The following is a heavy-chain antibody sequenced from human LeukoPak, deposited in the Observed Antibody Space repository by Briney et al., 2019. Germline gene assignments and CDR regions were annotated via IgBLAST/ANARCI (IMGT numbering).Heavy chain of an antibody. CDR1: GGSISSYY. Sequence: SETLSLTCTVSGGSISSYYWSWIRQPPGKGLEWIGYIYYSGSTNYNPSLKSRVTITVDTSKNQFSLKLGSVTAADTAVYYCARGGRWLRFFPFDYWGQGTLVTVSS. D-gene: IGHD5-12*01. J-gene: IGHJ4*02. CDR3: ARGGRWLRFFPFDY. CDR2: IYYSGST. V-gene: IGHV4-59*12.